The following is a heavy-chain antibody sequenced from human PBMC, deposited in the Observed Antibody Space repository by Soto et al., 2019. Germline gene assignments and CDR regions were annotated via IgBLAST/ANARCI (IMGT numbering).Heavy chain of an antibody. J-gene: IGHJ4*02. CDR2: IKHDGSEK. Sequence: PGGSLRLSCAASGFTFSSYWMSWVRQAPGKGLEWVANIKHDGSEKYYVDSVKGRFTISRDNAKTSLFLQMNTLRAEDTAVYYCVAGIIDKGSVFDYWGQGTLVTVSS. CDR3: VAGIIDKGSVFDY. CDR1: GFTFSSYW. D-gene: IGHD6-19*01. V-gene: IGHV3-7*01.